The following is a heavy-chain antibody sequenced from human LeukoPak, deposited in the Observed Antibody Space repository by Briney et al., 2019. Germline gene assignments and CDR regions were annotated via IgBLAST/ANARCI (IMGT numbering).Heavy chain of an antibody. Sequence: SETLSLTCAVSGGSISSRTYYRGWIRQPPGKGLEWIGSIYYSGSTYYNPSLKSRVTISVDTSKNQFSLKLSSVTAADTAVYYCARDAGYSNGWDGWGQGTLVTVSS. CDR3: ARDAGYSNGWDG. V-gene: IGHV4-39*02. D-gene: IGHD6-19*01. J-gene: IGHJ4*02. CDR1: GGSISSRTYY. CDR2: IYYSGST.